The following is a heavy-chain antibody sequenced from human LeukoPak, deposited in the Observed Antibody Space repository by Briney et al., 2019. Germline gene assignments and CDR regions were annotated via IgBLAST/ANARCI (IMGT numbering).Heavy chain of an antibody. CDR2: ISPYNGAT. Sequence: ASVKVSCKASGYSFTTYGITWIRQAPGQGLEWMGWISPYNGATEYAQNLQDRVSITTDTSTNTAHIEVRSPKSDDTAVYYCARDSDWTVDYWGQGTLVTVSS. CDR1: GYSFTTYG. D-gene: IGHD3-9*01. CDR3: ARDSDWTVDY. V-gene: IGHV1-18*01. J-gene: IGHJ4*02.